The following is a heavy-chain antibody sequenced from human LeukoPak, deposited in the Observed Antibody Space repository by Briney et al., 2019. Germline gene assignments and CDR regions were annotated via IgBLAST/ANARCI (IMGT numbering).Heavy chain of an antibody. CDR3: TTPPGNYYAWAYFQH. CDR1: GFTFSNAW. CDR2: IKSKTDGGTT. D-gene: IGHD1-26*01. V-gene: IGHV3-15*01. J-gene: IGHJ1*01. Sequence: GGSLRISCAASGFTFSNAWMTWVRQAPGKGLEWVGRIKSKTDGGTTDYAAPVKGRFTISRDDSKNTLYLQMNSPKTEDTAVYYCTTPPGNYYAWAYFQHWGQGTLVTVSS.